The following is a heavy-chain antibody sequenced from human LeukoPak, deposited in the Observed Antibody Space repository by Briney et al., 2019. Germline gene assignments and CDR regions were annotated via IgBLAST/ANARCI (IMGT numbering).Heavy chain of an antibody. CDR3: ARFIAAVPFDY. J-gene: IGHJ4*02. CDR1: GGSISNYY. CDR2: IYYSGST. D-gene: IGHD6-13*01. Sequence: SETLSLTCTVSGGSISNYYWSWIRQPPGKGLEWIGYIYYSGSTKYNPSLKSRVTISVDTSKNQFSLKLSSVTAADTAVYYCARFIAAVPFDYWGQGTLVTVSS. V-gene: IGHV4-59*12.